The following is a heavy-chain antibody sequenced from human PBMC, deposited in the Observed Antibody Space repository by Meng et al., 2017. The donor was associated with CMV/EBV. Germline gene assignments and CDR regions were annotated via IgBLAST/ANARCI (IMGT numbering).Heavy chain of an antibody. CDR1: GYTFTSYG. V-gene: IGHV1-18*01. D-gene: IGHD3-10*01. CDR2: ISAYNGNT. J-gene: IGHJ5*02. CDR3: ARRLGSGKGVIGWFDP. Sequence: QVVSGQSGAEVKKPGASGKASCKAFGYTFTSYGISWVRQAPGKGLEWMGWISAYNGNTNYAQKLQGRVTMTTDTSTSTAYMELRSLRSDDTAVYYCARRLGSGKGVIGWFDPWGQGTLVTVSS.